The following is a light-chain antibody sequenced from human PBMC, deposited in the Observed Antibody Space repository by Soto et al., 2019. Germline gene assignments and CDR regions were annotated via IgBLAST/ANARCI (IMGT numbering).Light chain of an antibody. CDR1: QSVSSY. Sequence: VLTQSLGSVSWWAGEKISVACGASQSVSSYLAWYQQKPGQAPRLLIYDASNRATGIPARFSGSGSGTDFTLTTTSLAPEDFAVYYRQQRSNWPPTFGQGTKVDIK. V-gene: IGKV3-11*01. CDR2: DAS. J-gene: IGKJ1*01. CDR3: QQRSNWPPT.